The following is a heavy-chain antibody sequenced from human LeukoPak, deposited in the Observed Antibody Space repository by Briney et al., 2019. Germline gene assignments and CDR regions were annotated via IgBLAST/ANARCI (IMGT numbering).Heavy chain of an antibody. Sequence: PSETLSLTCAVYGGSFSGYYWSWIRQPPGKGLEWIGEINHSGSTNYNPSLKSRVTISVDTSKNQFSLKLSSVTAADTAVYYCARLTITMIVVVAPDWFDPWGQGTLVTVSS. CDR1: GGSFSGYY. V-gene: IGHV4-34*01. CDR3: ARLTITMIVVVAPDWFDP. J-gene: IGHJ5*02. D-gene: IGHD3-22*01. CDR2: INHSGST.